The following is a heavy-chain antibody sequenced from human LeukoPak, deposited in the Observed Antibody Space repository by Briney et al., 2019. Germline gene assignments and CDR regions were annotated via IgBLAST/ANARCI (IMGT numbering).Heavy chain of an antibody. CDR2: IYTSGST. J-gene: IGHJ5*02. D-gene: IGHD6-13*01. CDR3: ARDSSSWYFRFDP. Sequence: SETLSLTCTVSGGSISSYYWSWIRQPPGKGLEWIGYIYTSGSTNYNPSLKSRVTISVDTSKNQFSLKLSSVTAADTAVYYCARDSSSWYFRFDPWGQGTLVTVSS. V-gene: IGHV4-4*09. CDR1: GGSISSYY.